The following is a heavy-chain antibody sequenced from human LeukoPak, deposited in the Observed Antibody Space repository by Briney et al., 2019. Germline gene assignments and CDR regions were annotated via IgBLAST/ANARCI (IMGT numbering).Heavy chain of an antibody. Sequence: GGSLRLSCAASRFTFYDYGMSWVREAPGKGLEWVSGINWNGGSTGYADSVKGRFTISRDNAKNSLYLQMNSLRAEDTALYHCARAVGTFPYYYYYYGMDVWGQGTTVTVSS. CDR2: INWNGGST. CDR3: ARAVGTFPYYYYYYGMDV. V-gene: IGHV3-20*01. D-gene: IGHD3-16*01. CDR1: RFTFYDYG. J-gene: IGHJ6*02.